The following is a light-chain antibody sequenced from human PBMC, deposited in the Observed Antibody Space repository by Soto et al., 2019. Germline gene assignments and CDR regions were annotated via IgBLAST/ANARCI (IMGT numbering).Light chain of an antibody. Sequence: DIQMTQSPSSLSASVGDRVTITCRASQSISSYLNWYQQKPGKAPKLLIYAASSLQRGVPSRFSGRGSATDYTLTFSSLQPEDFATYYCQQSYSTPPTFGQGTKVEIK. V-gene: IGKV1-39*01. J-gene: IGKJ1*01. CDR1: QSISSY. CDR2: AAS. CDR3: QQSYSTPPT.